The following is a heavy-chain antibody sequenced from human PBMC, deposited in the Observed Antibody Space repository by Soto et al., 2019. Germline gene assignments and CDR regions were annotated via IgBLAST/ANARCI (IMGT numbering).Heavy chain of an antibody. CDR1: GYTFTSYD. V-gene: IGHV1-8*01. J-gene: IGHJ4*02. Sequence: ASVKVSCKASGYTFTSYDINWVRQATGQGLEWMGWMNPNSGNTGYAQKFQGRVTMTRNTSISAAYMELSSLRSEDTAVYFCARESLYCSGGSCYFLPGIDYWGQGTLVTVSS. D-gene: IGHD2-15*01. CDR3: ARESLYCSGGSCYFLPGIDY. CDR2: MNPNSGNT.